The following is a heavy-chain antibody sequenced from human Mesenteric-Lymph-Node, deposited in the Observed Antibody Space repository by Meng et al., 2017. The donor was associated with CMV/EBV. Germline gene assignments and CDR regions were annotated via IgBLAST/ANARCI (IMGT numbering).Heavy chain of an antibody. V-gene: IGHV4-31*02. D-gene: IGHD6-13*01. CDR1: ISSGTYY. J-gene: IGHJ6*02. Sequence: ISSGTYYWNWLRQHPGKGLEWIGYIYYSGNTYYNPSLESRITIAVDTSKNQFSLKLSSVTAADTAVYFCARGDHSSTFSTYYYGMDVWGQGTTVTVSS. CDR3: ARGDHSSTFSTYYYGMDV. CDR2: IYYSGNT.